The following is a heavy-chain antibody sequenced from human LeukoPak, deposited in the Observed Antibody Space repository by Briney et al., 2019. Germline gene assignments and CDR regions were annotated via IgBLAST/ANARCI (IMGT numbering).Heavy chain of an antibody. CDR2: ISWNSGSI. V-gene: IGHV3-9*01. D-gene: IGHD3-22*01. Sequence: GGSLRLSCAASGFTFDDYAMHWVRHAPGKGLEWVSGISWNSGSIGYADSVRGRFTISRDNAKNSLYLQMNSLRAEDTAVYYCARDRVGSKYDSSGYYAIGGQGTLVTVSS. CDR1: GFTFDDYA. CDR3: ARDRVGSKYDSSGYYAI. J-gene: IGHJ4*02.